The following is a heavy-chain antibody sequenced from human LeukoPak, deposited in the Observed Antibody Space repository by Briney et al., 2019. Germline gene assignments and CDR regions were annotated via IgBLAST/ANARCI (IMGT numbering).Heavy chain of an antibody. Sequence: ASVKVSCKASGYTFTSYGISWVRQAPGQGLEWMGWVSPYNGNTSYAQKFQGRVSMTTDTSTSTAYMELMSLRADDTAVYYCTRGRAGYPLRDYFDYWGQGTLVTVSS. CDR3: TRGRAGYPLRDYFDY. CDR1: GYTFTSYG. V-gene: IGHV1-18*04. J-gene: IGHJ4*02. D-gene: IGHD3-9*01. CDR2: VSPYNGNT.